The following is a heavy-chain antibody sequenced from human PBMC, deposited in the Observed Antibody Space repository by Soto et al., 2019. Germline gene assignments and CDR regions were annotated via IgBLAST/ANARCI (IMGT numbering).Heavy chain of an antibody. CDR3: AGGGTTADRGPTQN. Sequence: QVQLQEAGPGLVKPSQTLSITCTVSGGSISSRDYYWSWIRQLPGQGLEWTGYIYYSGSTYSNPSLKSRVTRTVDTSRNQCSLKLSTVTAADTAVYYCAGGGTTADRGPTQNWCEGTLVTVSS. CDR2: IYYSGST. V-gene: IGHV4-30-4*01. CDR1: GGSISSRDYY. D-gene: IGHD4-17*01. J-gene: IGHJ4*02.